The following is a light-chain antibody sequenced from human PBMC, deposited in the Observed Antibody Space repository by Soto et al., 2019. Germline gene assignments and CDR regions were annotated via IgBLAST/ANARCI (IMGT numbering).Light chain of an antibody. CDR2: AVN. Sequence: QSVLTQPPSAPGSPGQSVTISCTGTSGDVGGYNYVSWYQQHPGKAPKLMIYAVNTRPSGVPDRFSGSKSGNTASLTVSGLQAEDEADYYCSSYAGSNTYVFGTGTKLTVL. V-gene: IGLV2-8*01. J-gene: IGLJ1*01. CDR1: SGDVGGYNY. CDR3: SSYAGSNTYV.